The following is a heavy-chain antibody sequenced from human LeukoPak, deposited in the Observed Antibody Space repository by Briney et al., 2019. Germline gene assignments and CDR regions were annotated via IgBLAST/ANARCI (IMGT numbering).Heavy chain of an antibody. J-gene: IGHJ4*02. CDR2: IWYDGSTK. Sequence: PGRSLRLSCAASGFSFRSYGMNWVRQAPGKGPEWVAVIWYDGSTKYYGDAVKGRFTISRDNSKDTLYLQMNSLRVEDTAVYYCARWGDGARLDYWGQGTLVTVSS. CDR3: ARWGDGARLDY. D-gene: IGHD1-26*01. V-gene: IGHV3-33*01. CDR1: GFSFRSYG.